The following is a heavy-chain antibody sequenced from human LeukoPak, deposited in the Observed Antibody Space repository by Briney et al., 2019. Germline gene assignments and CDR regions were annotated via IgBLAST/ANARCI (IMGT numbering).Heavy chain of an antibody. J-gene: IGHJ4*02. CDR2: IFSDGKT. Sequence: GGSLRLSCAASGFTVNSKYMSWVRKAPGKGLERGSVIFSDGKTYYADSVKGRFTISRDDSKNTLSLQMRSLRAEDTALYYRASNIVATGTGGPFDYWGQGTLATVSS. CDR3: ASNIVATGTGGPFDY. CDR1: GFTVNSKY. V-gene: IGHV3-66*02. D-gene: IGHD3-10*01.